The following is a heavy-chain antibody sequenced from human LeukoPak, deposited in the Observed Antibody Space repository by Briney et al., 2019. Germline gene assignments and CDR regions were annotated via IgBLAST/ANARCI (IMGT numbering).Heavy chain of an antibody. J-gene: IGHJ4*02. CDR3: ARHLSGVTGYTYGREIDY. CDR1: GFTFSSHW. Sequence: PGGSLRLSCAASGFTFSSHWMSWVRQAPGKGLEWVANIKKDGSEKYYVDSVKGRFTISRDNAKTSLFLQMNSLRAEDTAVYYCARHLSGVTGYTYGREIDYWGQGTLVTVSS. CDR2: IKKDGSEK. D-gene: IGHD5-18*01. V-gene: IGHV3-7*01.